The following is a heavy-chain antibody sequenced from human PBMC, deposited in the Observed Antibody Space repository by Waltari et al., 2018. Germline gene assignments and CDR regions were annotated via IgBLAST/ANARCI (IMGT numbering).Heavy chain of an antibody. CDR3: ARDPESSGASGS. Sequence: QVQLVQSGAEVKKPGASVKVSCKASGYTFTSYAMHWVRQAPGQRLEWMGWINAGTAKLISAQGVSSIVTRAMDTPAGISYMEPSSLKSEVRAVYYCARDPESSGASGSWGQGTLVTVSS. CDR2: INAGTAKL. J-gene: IGHJ5*02. V-gene: IGHV1-3*03. CDR1: GYTFTSYA. D-gene: IGHD2-15*01.